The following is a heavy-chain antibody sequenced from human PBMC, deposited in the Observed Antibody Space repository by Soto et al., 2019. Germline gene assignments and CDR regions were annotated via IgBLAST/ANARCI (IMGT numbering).Heavy chain of an antibody. V-gene: IGHV4-4*08. J-gene: IGHJ4*02. CDR3: ARDDGWGWLRFAY. CDR1: GGSISSYY. D-gene: IGHD3-16*01. CDR2: IYYSGST. Sequence: PSETLSLTCTVSGGSISSYYWSWIRQPPGKGLEWIGYIYYSGSTNYNSSLKGRFTISRDNAKTSVYLQMNSLRAEDTAVYYCARDDGWGWLRFAYRGQGTLVTVSS.